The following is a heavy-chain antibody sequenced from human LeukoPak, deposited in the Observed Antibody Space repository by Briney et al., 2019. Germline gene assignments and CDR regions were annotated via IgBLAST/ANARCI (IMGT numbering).Heavy chain of an antibody. CDR2: IYHSGST. CDR3: ARVRGRGSGRGFDY. Sequence: SETLSLTCTVSGGSISSGGYYWSWIRQPPGKGLEWIGYIYHSGSTYYNPSLKSRVTISVDRSKNQFSLKLSPVTAADTAVYYCARVRGRGSGRGFDYWGQGTLVTVSS. CDR1: GGSISSGGYY. D-gene: IGHD6-25*01. V-gene: IGHV4-30-2*01. J-gene: IGHJ4*02.